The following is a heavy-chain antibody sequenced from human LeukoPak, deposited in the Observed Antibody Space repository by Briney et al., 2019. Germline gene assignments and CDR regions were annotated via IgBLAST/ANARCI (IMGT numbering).Heavy chain of an antibody. Sequence: GGSLRLSCAASGFTFSSYAMTWVRQAPGRGLEWVTNIKQDGSEKYYIDSVKGRFTISRDNAKNSLYLQMNSLRAEDTAVYYCARDRDYYGSRWGQGTMVTVSS. D-gene: IGHD3-10*01. V-gene: IGHV3-7*03. J-gene: IGHJ3*01. CDR1: GFTFSSYA. CDR2: IKQDGSEK. CDR3: ARDRDYYGSR.